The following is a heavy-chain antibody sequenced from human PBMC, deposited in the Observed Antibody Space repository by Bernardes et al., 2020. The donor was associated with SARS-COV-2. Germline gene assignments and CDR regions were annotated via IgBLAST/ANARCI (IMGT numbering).Heavy chain of an antibody. CDR3: ARAPGDYSELDY. Sequence: ASVKVSCKASGYTFTGYYMHWVRQAPGQGLEWMGWINPNSGGTNYAQKFQGRVTMTRDTSISTAYMELSRLRSDDTAVYYCARAPGDYSELDYWGQGTLVTVSS. CDR1: GYTFTGYY. V-gene: IGHV1-2*02. D-gene: IGHD3-10*01. CDR2: INPNSGGT. J-gene: IGHJ4*02.